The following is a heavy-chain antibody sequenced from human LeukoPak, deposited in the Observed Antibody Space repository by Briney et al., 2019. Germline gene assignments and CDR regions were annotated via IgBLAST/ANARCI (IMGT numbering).Heavy chain of an antibody. J-gene: IGHJ4*02. Sequence: GGSLRLSCATSGFTFSSNWMSWVRHAPGRGLEWVANIKPDGSAEYYAASVKGRFTVSRDNAKNSLYLQMNSLRAEDTAVYYCARETGDSSWDNYFDYWSQGTLVTVTS. V-gene: IGHV3-7*01. CDR1: GFTFSSNW. CDR2: IKPDGSAE. CDR3: ARETGDSSWDNYFDY. D-gene: IGHD6-13*01.